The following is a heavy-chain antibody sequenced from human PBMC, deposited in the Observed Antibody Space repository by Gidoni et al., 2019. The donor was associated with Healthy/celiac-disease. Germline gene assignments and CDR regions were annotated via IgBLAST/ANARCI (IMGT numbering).Heavy chain of an antibody. CDR1: GGSFSGYY. J-gene: IGHJ4*02. Sequence: QVQLQQWGAGLLKPSETLSLTCAVYGGSFSGYYSSWIRQPPGKGLEWIGEINHSGSTNYNPSLKSRVTISVDTSKNQFSLKLSSVTAADTAVYYCARGVVSRGYDYVWGSYRFHYFDYWGQGTLVTVSS. D-gene: IGHD3-16*02. CDR2: INHSGST. V-gene: IGHV4-34*01. CDR3: ARGVVSRGYDYVWGSYRFHYFDY.